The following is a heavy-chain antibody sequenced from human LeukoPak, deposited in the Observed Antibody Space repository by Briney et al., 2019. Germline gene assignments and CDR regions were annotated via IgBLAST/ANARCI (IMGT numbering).Heavy chain of an antibody. V-gene: IGHV4-30-2*01. CDR1: GGSISSGGYY. Sequence: SETLSLTCTVSGGSISSGGYYWSWIRQPPGKGLEWIGYIYHSGSTYYNPSLKSRVTISVDRSKNQFSLKLSSVTAADTAVYYCARHVARDLRYCVGYSCSHDAFDIWGQGTMVTVSS. D-gene: IGHD2-15*01. J-gene: IGHJ3*02. CDR3: ARHVARDLRYCVGYSCSHDAFDI. CDR2: IYHSGST.